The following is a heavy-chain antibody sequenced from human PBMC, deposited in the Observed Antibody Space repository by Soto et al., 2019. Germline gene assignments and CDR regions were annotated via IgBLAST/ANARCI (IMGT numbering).Heavy chain of an antibody. Sequence: GGSLRLSCAASGFTFTNFALTWVRQAPGQGLEWVSTISGSGSTAYYADSVKGRFTISRDNSKNTLYLRKSGLRVEDTAVYYCVKGEDSSGNYFFDHWGQGTLVTVYS. J-gene: IGHJ4*02. CDR2: ISGSGSTA. D-gene: IGHD3-22*01. CDR1: GFTFTNFA. V-gene: IGHV3-23*01. CDR3: VKGEDSSGNYFFDH.